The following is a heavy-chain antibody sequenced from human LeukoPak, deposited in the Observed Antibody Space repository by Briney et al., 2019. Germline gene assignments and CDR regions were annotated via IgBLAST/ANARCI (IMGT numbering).Heavy chain of an antibody. D-gene: IGHD3-10*01. J-gene: IGHJ4*02. CDR1: GFTFSSYG. Sequence: GGSLRLSCAASGFTFSSYGMHWVRQAPGKGLEWVGVIWYDGSNKYYADSVKGRFTISRDNSKNTLYLQMNSLRAEDTAVYYCARDSTMVRGPLGYWGQGTLVTVSS. CDR3: ARDSTMVRGPLGY. CDR2: IWYDGSNK. V-gene: IGHV3-33*01.